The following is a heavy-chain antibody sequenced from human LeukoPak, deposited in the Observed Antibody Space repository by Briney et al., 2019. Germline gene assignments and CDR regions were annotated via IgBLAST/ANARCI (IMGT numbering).Heavy chain of an antibody. J-gene: IGHJ4*02. CDR2: INTGNGNT. CDR3: ARDAGSEGYFDY. CDR1: GYTFTSFA. V-gene: IGHV1-3*04. D-gene: IGHD2-2*01. Sequence: ASVKVSCKASGYTFTSFAMHWVRQAPGQRLEWMGWINTGNGNTKYSQKFQGRVTMTRDTSISTAYMELSRLRSDDTAVYYCARDAGSEGYFDYWGQGTLVTVSS.